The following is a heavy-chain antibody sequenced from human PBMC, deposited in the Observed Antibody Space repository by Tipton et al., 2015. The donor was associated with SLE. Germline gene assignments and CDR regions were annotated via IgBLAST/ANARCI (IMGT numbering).Heavy chain of an antibody. V-gene: IGHV3-30*02. CDR2: IRNDAYNT. J-gene: IGHJ4*02. CDR3: AKGSPYGSSWSGADS. D-gene: IGHD6-13*01. Sequence: SGFPFSNYAMHWVRQAPGKGLEWVAFIRNDAYNTDYADSVKGRFTISRDNSKNTLYLQMNSLRADDTAVYYCAKGSPYGSSWSGADSWGQGTLVTVSA. CDR1: GFPFSNYA.